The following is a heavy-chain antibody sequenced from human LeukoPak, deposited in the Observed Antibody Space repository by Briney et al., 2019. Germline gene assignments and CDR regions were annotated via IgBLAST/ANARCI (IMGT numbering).Heavy chain of an antibody. CDR2: IRVIPSVT. D-gene: IGHD2-15*01. Sequence: GGSLRLSCAASGSTFSDYSMTWVRQPPGRGLEWVSTIRVIPSVTFYADSVKGRFTISRDNSKNIVSLEMNSLRAEDTAIYYCAKGGYTTWFAPWGQGTLVTVSS. CDR1: GSTFSDYS. CDR3: AKGGYTTWFAP. J-gene: IGHJ5*02. V-gene: IGHV3-23*01.